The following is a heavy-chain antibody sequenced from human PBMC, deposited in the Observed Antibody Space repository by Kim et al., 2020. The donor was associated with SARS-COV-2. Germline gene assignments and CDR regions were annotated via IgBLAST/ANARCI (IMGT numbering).Heavy chain of an antibody. Sequence: SETLSLTCAVYGGSFSGYYWSWIRQPPGKGLEWIGEINHSGSTNYNPSLKSRVTISVDTSKNQFSLKLSSVTAADTAVYYCARGRYSSGWYGTAPMGGGLPDYWGQGTLVTVSS. CDR2: INHSGST. D-gene: IGHD6-19*01. V-gene: IGHV4-34*01. J-gene: IGHJ4*02. CDR3: ARGRYSSGWYGTAPMGGGLPDY. CDR1: GGSFSGYY.